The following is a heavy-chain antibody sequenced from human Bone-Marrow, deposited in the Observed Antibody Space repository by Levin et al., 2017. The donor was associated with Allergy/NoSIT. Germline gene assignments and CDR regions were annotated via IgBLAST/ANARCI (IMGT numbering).Heavy chain of an antibody. CDR1: GFTVSSNY. CDR2: IYSGGST. D-gene: IGHD4-17*01. V-gene: IGHV3-66*02. J-gene: IGHJ4*02. CDR3: ARTVTTSQFDY. Sequence: PGESLKISCAASGFTVSSNYMSWVRQAPGKGLEWVSVIYSGGSTYYADSVKGRFTISRDNSKNTLYLQMNSLRAEDTAVYYCARTVTTSQFDYWGQGTLVTVSS.